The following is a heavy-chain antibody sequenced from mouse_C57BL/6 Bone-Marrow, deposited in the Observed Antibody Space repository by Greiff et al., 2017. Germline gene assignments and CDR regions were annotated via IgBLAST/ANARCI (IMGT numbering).Heavy chain of an antibody. V-gene: IGHV1-19*01. D-gene: IGHD2-2*01. CDR1: GYTFTDYY. CDR2: INPYNGVT. Sequence: EVQLQESGPVLVKPGASVKMSCKASGYTFTDYYMNWVKQSHGKSLEWIGVINPYNGVTSYNQKFKGKATLTVDKSSSTAYMELNSLTSEDSAVYYCARHGYDEEYYVDYWCQGTTLTVSS. CDR3: ARHGYDEEYYVDY. J-gene: IGHJ2*01.